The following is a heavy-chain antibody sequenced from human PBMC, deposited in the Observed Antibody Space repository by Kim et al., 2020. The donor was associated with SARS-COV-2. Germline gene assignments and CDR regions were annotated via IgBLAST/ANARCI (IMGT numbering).Heavy chain of an antibody. CDR2: IYYSGST. CDR3: ARVRRNRGYCSSTSCYIQQIDP. Sequence: SETLSLTCTVSGGSISSGGYYWSWIRQHPGKGLEWIGYIYYSGSTYYNPSLKSRVTISVDTSKNQFSLKLSSVTAADTAVYYCARVRRNRGYCSSTSCYIQQIDPWGQGTLVTVSS. J-gene: IGHJ5*02. CDR1: GGSISSGGYY. V-gene: IGHV4-31*03. D-gene: IGHD2-2*02.